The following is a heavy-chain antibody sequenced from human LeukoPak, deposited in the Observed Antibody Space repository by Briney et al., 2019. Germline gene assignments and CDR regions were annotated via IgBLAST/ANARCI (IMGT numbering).Heavy chain of an antibody. J-gene: IGHJ3*02. V-gene: IGHV4-39*01. CDR3: ARQQLPSCDAFDI. D-gene: IGHD2-2*01. CDR2: IYYSGST. CDR1: GGSISSSSYY. Sequence: SETLSLTCTVSGGSISSSSYYWGWIRQPPGKGLEWIGGIYYSGSTYYNPSLKSRVTISVDTSKNQFSLKLSSVTAADTAVYYCARQQLPSCDAFDIWGQGTMVTVSS.